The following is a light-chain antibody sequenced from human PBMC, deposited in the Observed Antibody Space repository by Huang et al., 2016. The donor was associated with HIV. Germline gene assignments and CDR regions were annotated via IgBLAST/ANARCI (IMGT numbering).Light chain of an antibody. V-gene: IGKV2-28*01. CDR1: QSLLHTNGYNY. CDR2: LGS. J-gene: IGKJ2*01. CDR3: LQALEAPPYT. Sequence: DIVMTQSPLSLPVTPGEPASISCRSSQSLLHTNGYNYLDWYLQKPGQAPQLLIYLGSYRATGVPDRFNGGGSGTDFTLKISRVEAEDVGLYYCLQALEAPPYTFGRGTKLEI.